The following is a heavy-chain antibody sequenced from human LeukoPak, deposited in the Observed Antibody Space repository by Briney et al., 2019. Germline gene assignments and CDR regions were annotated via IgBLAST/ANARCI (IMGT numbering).Heavy chain of an antibody. Sequence: ASVKVSCKASGGTFSSYAISWVRQAPGQGLEWMGGIIPIFGTANYAQKFQGRVTITADESTSTAYMELSSLRSEDTAVYYCAISPPDASIAVAGKERNYMDVWGKGTTVTVSS. CDR1: GGTFSSYA. D-gene: IGHD6-19*01. J-gene: IGHJ6*03. CDR3: AISPPDASIAVAGKERNYMDV. V-gene: IGHV1-69*13. CDR2: IIPIFGTA.